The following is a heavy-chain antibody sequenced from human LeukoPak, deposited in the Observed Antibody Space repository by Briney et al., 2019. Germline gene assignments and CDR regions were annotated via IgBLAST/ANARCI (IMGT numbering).Heavy chain of an antibody. D-gene: IGHD5-12*01. CDR2: IKEDGGEK. CDR1: GFTFSNYW. J-gene: IGHJ4*02. Sequence: GGSLRLSCAASGFTFSNYWMTWVRQAPGKGLEWVAHIKEDGGEKHYVDPVKGRFTISRDNAKNTLYLQMNSLRAEDTAVYYCARGSGWLQLWGFPFDYWGQGTLVTVSS. CDR3: ARGSGWLQLWGFPFDY. V-gene: IGHV3-7*01.